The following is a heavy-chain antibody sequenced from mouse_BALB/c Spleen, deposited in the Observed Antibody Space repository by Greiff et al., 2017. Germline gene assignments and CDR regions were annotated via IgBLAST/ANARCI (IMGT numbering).Heavy chain of an antibody. CDR1: GFTFSDYY. D-gene: IGHD3-3*01. Sequence: EVMLVESGGGLVKPGGSLKLSCAASGFTFSDYYMYWVRQTPEKRLEWVATISDGGSYTYYPDSVKGRFTISRDNAKNNLYLQMSSLRSEDTAMYYCARGEGDEGAYWGQGTLVTVSA. CDR2: ISDGGSYT. J-gene: IGHJ3*01. CDR3: ARGEGDEGAY. V-gene: IGHV5-4*02.